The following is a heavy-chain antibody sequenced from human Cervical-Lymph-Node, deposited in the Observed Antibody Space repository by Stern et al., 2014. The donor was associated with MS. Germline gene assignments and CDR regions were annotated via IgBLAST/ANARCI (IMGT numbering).Heavy chain of an antibody. D-gene: IGHD1-1*01. J-gene: IGHJ5*02. Sequence: QLVQSGAEVKKPGSSVKVSCKASGGTFSTYKVTWVRQAPGQGLEWMGRIIPVIGLTNYAQRFQGRLTITADRSASTAYMELSSLTFDDTAVYYCAREMNGWFDPWGQGTLVTVSS. CDR2: IIPVIGLT. CDR1: GGTFSTYK. V-gene: IGHV1-69*09. CDR3: AREMNGWFDP.